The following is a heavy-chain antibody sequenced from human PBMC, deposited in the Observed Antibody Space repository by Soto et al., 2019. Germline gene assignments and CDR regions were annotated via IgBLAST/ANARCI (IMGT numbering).Heavy chain of an antibody. J-gene: IGHJ6*02. CDR3: ARDRAEYYDSSGYYYRAVAPTGDYGMDV. V-gene: IGHV1-46*01. CDR2: INPSGGST. D-gene: IGHD3-22*01. Sequence: QVQLVQSGAEVKKPGASVKVSCKASGYTFTSYYMHWVRQAPGQGLEWMGIINPSGGSTSYAQKFQGRVTMNRDTSTSTGYMELRSLRSEDTAVSSCARDRAEYYDSSGYYYRAVAPTGDYGMDVWGQGTTVTVSS. CDR1: GYTFTSYY.